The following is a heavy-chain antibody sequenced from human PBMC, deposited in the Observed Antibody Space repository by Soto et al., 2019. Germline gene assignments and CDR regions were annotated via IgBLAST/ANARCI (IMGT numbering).Heavy chain of an antibody. J-gene: IGHJ6*02. V-gene: IGHV3-23*01. Sequence: GGSLRLSCGASGFTFNSYAMSWVRQSPGKGLEWVSGISGSGGSTYYADSVKGRFTISRDNSKNTLYLQMNSLRAEDTAVYYCAKFGTGPSYDFWSGYFPQGYYYYGMDVWGQGTTVTVSS. D-gene: IGHD3-3*01. CDR1: GFTFNSYA. CDR3: AKFGTGPSYDFWSGYFPQGYYYYGMDV. CDR2: ISGSGGST.